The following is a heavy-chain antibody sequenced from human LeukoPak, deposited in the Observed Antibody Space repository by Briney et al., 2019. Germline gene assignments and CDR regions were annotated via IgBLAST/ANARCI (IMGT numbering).Heavy chain of an antibody. CDR2: ISASGDVT. J-gene: IGHJ3*02. D-gene: IGHD1-1*01. CDR1: GFTFSKFP. Sequence: GGSLRLSCAASGFTFSKFPMGWVRQAPGRGPEWVSAISASGDVTFYADSLRGRFTISRDNSKSTLYLQMNGLRAEDTAIFYCAKSLFTSATGTGRAFHIWGQGTRVTVSS. V-gene: IGHV3-23*01. CDR3: AKSLFTSATGTGRAFHI.